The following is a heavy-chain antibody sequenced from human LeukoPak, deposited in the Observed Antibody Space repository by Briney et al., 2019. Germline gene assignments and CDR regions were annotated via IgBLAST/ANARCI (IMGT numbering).Heavy chain of an antibody. V-gene: IGHV3-23*01. Sequence: GGSLRLSCAASGFTFRSYTICGGPEAQGRGREWVSAISGSGGSTYYADSVKGRFTISRDNSKNTLYLQMNSLRAEDTAVYYCAKCLDWNNDYFDYWGQGTLVTVSS. J-gene: IGHJ4*02. CDR1: GFTFRSYT. CDR3: AKCLDWNNDYFDY. CDR2: ISGSGGST. D-gene: IGHD1/OR15-1a*01.